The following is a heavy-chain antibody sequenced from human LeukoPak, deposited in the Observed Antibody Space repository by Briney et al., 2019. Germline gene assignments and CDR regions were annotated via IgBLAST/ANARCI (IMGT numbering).Heavy chain of an antibody. D-gene: IGHD3-22*01. CDR2: ISGSGGST. CDR3: AKDRRHYYDSSGPFHY. V-gene: IGHV3-23*01. Sequence: GGSLRLSCAASGFTFSSYAMSWVRQAPGKGLEWVSAISGSGGSTYYADSVKGRFTISRDNSKNTLYLQMNSLRAEDTAVYHCAKDRRHYYDSSGPFHYWGQGTLVTVSS. J-gene: IGHJ4*02. CDR1: GFTFSSYA.